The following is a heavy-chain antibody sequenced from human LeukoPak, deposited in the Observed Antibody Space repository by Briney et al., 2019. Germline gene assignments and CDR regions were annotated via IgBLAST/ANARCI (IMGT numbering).Heavy chain of an antibody. J-gene: IGHJ4*02. CDR2: ISSSSGTI. D-gene: IGHD5-18*01. CDR3: ARALGYSYGYAVDY. Sequence: PGGSLRLSCAASGFIFSNYNMNWVRQTPGKGLEWRSYISSSSGTIYYADSVKGRFTISGDNAQNSLYLQMNSLRAEDTAVYYCARALGYSYGYAVDYWGQGTLVTVSS. CDR1: GFIFSNYN. V-gene: IGHV3-48*01.